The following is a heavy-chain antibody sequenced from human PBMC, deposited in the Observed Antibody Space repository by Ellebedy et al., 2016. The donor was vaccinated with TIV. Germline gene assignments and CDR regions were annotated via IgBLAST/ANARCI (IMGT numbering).Heavy chain of an antibody. CDR3: ARSPSHWRLQTYFDY. CDR1: GGSISSSGYS. V-gene: IGHV4-30-2*01. J-gene: IGHJ4*02. D-gene: IGHD5-24*01. CDR2: IFQSGST. Sequence: MPSETLSLTFAVSGGSISSSGYSWSWIRQPPGRGLEWLGYIFQSGSTYYNPSLKSRVTISVDRSKNHFSLKLTSVTAADTAVYYGARSPSHWRLQTYFDYWGQGTLVTVSS.